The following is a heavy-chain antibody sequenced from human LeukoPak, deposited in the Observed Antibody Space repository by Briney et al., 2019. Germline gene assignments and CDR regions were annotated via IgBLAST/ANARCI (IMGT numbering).Heavy chain of an antibody. CDR3: AKAPVTTCSGAYCYPFDY. CDR2: ISGTGNRT. D-gene: IGHD2-21*01. CDR1: GFTFSSYA. V-gene: IGHV3-23*01. Sequence: GGSLRLSCAASGFTFSSYAMGWVRQAPGKGLEWVSAISGTGNRTYYADSVKGRFTISRDNSKNTLYLQMNSLRAEDTAVYYCAKAPVTTCSGAYCYPFDYWGQGTLVTVSS. J-gene: IGHJ4*02.